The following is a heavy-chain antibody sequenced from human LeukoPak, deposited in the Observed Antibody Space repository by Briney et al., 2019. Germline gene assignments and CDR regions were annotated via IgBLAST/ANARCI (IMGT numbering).Heavy chain of an antibody. CDR1: GFTFSNYG. D-gene: IGHD3-22*01. Sequence: GGSLRLSCAASGFTFSNYGMHWVRQAPGKGLEWVTFIRYDGSNKYYADSVKGRFTISRDTSKNTLYLQMNSLRAEDTAVYYCAKDHDSSGYYQIRDWYFDLWGRGTLVTVSS. J-gene: IGHJ2*01. CDR2: IRYDGSNK. CDR3: AKDHDSSGYYQIRDWYFDL. V-gene: IGHV3-30*02.